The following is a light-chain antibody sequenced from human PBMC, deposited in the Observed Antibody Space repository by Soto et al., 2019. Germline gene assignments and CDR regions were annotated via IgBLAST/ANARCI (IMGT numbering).Light chain of an antibody. J-gene: IGKJ4*01. Sequence: ETGLIPYPGTIAVYPKERATLSCRASQSVSSSYLAWYQQKPGQAPRLLIYGASSRATGIPDRFSGICSGTDFTHTGSRPGPEYFAVYYCHEYASSPPLTYAGGTKVDIK. V-gene: IGKV3-20*01. CDR3: HEYASSPPLT. CDR1: QSVSSSY. CDR2: GAS.